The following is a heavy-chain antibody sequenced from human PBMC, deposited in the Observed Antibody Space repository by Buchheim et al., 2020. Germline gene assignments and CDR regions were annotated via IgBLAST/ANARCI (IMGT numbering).Heavy chain of an antibody. V-gene: IGHV1-8*01. CDR3: ARGIANGVDV. CDR2: MSPNTGDT. CDR1: GYTFTGYH. Sequence: QVQLVQSGAEVQKPGASVKVSCKASGYTFTGYHINWVRQATGQGLEWMGWMSPNTGDTAYAQKFRGRVTMTRDTSITTAYMELSSLTSEDTGVYYCARGIANGVDVWGQGAT. J-gene: IGHJ6*02. D-gene: IGHD2-21*01.